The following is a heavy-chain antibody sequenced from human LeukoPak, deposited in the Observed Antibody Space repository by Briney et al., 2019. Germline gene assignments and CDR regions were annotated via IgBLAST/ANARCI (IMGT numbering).Heavy chain of an antibody. V-gene: IGHV3-21*01. Sequence: PGGSLRLSCAASGFTFSRYAMNWVRQAPGKGLEWVSYISPGGDNKFYADSMKGRFTVSRATAKNSLFLQMASLSAEDTALYYFARSFCTSATCAKGHYYYVMHVWAQGPTVTVSS. CDR3: ARSFCTSATCAKGHYYYVMHV. CDR2: ISPGGDNK. D-gene: IGHD2-8*01. CDR1: GFTFSRYA. J-gene: IGHJ6*02.